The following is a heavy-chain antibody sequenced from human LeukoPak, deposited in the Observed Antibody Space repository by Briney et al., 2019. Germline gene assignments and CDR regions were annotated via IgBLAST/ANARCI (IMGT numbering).Heavy chain of an antibody. CDR3: ARDFCSTTSCRFDY. CDR2: ISGGGSTI. Sequence: GGSLRLSCAASGFTFTSYSMHWVRQSPGKGLEWVSYISGGGSTIYYADSVKGRFTISRDNAQNSLYLQMTSLRVEDTAVYYCARDFCSTTSCRFDYWGQGTLVTVSS. D-gene: IGHD2-2*01. CDR1: GFTFTSYS. J-gene: IGHJ4*02. V-gene: IGHV3-48*01.